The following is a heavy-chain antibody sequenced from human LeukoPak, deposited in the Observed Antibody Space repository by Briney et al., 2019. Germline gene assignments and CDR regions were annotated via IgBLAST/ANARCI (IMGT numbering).Heavy chain of an antibody. CDR1: GGSISSYY. V-gene: IGHV4-4*07. Sequence: PSETLSLTCTVSGGSISSYYWSWIRQPAGKGLEWIGRIYTSGSINYNPSLKSRVTMSVDTSKNQFSLKLSSVTAADTAVYYCARVLNYYDSSGYYYYFDYWGQGTLVTVSS. CDR2: IYTSGSI. CDR3: ARVLNYYDSSGYYYYFDY. D-gene: IGHD3-22*01. J-gene: IGHJ4*02.